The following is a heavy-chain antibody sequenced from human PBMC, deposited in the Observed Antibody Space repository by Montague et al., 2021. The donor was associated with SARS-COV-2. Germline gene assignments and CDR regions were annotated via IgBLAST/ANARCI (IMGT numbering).Heavy chain of an antibody. CDR3: AKDMNDYGYGEDYYGIDV. Sequence: NIDSICYAYSVKVRFTISRDNAKNFLYLQMNSLRAEDTALYYCAKDMNDYGYGEDYYGIDVWGQGETVT. J-gene: IGHJ6*02. CDR2: NIDSI. V-gene: IGHV3-9*01. D-gene: IGHD4-17*01.